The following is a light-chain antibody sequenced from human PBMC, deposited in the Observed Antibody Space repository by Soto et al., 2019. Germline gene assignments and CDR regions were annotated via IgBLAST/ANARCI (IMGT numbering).Light chain of an antibody. Sequence: QSALTQPASVSGSPGQSITISCTGTSSDVGGYNYVSWYQQHPGKAPKLMIYDVSDRPSGVSNRFSGSKSGNTASLTISGLQAEDEADYYCSSYTSSSTRVFGTGTALNVL. CDR2: DVS. CDR1: SSDVGGYNY. V-gene: IGLV2-14*03. J-gene: IGLJ1*01. CDR3: SSYTSSSTRV.